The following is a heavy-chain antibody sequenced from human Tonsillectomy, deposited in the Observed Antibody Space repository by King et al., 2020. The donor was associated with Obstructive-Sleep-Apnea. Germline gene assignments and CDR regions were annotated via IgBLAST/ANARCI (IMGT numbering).Heavy chain of an antibody. V-gene: IGHV4-59*08. D-gene: IGHD6-13*01. CDR2: IYYSGST. Sequence: VQLQESGPGLVKPSETLSRTCTVSGGSISSYYWSWIRQPPGKGLEWIGYIYYSGSTNYNPSLKSRVTISVDTSKNQFSLKLSSVTAADTAVYYCARHASSSWYGGGYWGQGTLVTVSS. J-gene: IGHJ4*02. CDR3: ARHASSSWYGGGY. CDR1: GGSISSYY.